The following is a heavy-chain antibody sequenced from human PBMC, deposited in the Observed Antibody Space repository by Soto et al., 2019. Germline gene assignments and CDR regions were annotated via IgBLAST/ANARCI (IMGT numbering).Heavy chain of an antibody. Sequence: HPGGSLRLSCAASRFSLGSSGMSWVRQAPGKGLEWVSSISGSGGSAYYADSVKGRFTISRDNSKNTLYVQMRSLRAEDTAVYYCASSPSPAGYYYYGMNVWGQGTTVTVSS. D-gene: IGHD2-2*01. CDR1: RFSLGSSG. CDR2: ISGSGGSA. J-gene: IGHJ6*02. CDR3: ASSPSPAGYYYYGMNV. V-gene: IGHV3-23*01.